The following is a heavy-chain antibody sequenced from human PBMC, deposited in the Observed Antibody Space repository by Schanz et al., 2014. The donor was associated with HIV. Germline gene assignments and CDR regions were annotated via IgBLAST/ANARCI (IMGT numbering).Heavy chain of an antibody. Sequence: EEKLVESGGGLVKPGESLRLACAASGFTFDRYTMTWVRQAPGKGLEWLSSITSSSSYIYYSDSVKGRFIISRDNTRNSLYLQMNSLRAEDTAVYYCARRDYGDYYYYYGMDVWGQGTTVTVSS. CDR1: GFTFDRYT. CDR2: ITSSSSYI. D-gene: IGHD4-17*01. J-gene: IGHJ6*02. CDR3: ARRDYGDYYYYYGMDV. V-gene: IGHV3-21*02.